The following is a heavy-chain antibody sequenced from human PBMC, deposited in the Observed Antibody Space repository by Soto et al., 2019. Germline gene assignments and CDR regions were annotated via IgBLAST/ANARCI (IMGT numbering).Heavy chain of an antibody. CDR3: ARHVYYDVLKKNY. J-gene: IGHJ4*02. Sequence: GESLKISCQASGYSFTTYWISWVRQMPGKGLECMGRIDPTDSYTDYGPSFEGHVTMSVDRSINTAYLEWSSLKASDTAIYYCARHVYYDVLKKNYWGQGTLVTVSS. CDR2: IDPTDSYT. D-gene: IGHD3-9*01. V-gene: IGHV5-10-1*01. CDR1: GYSFTTYW.